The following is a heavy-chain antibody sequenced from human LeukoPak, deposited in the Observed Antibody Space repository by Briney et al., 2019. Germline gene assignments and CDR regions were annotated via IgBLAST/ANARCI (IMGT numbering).Heavy chain of an antibody. V-gene: IGHV4-34*01. J-gene: IGHJ6*03. CDR3: ARATSSYFYYMDV. Sequence: SETLSLTCAVYGGSFSGYYWSWIRQPPGKGLEWIGEINHSGSTNYNPSLKSRVTISVDTSKNQFSLKLSSLTAADTAVYYCARATSSYFYYMDVWGKGTTVTISS. CDR1: GGSFSGYY. D-gene: IGHD5-12*01. CDR2: INHSGST.